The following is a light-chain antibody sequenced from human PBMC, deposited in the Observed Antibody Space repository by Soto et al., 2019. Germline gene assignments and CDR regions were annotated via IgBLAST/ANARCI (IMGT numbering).Light chain of an antibody. CDR1: QSINSW. Sequence: DIPMTQSPSTLSASVGDRVTITCRASQSINSWLAWYQRKPGSAPKLLIYKASTLESGVPSRFSGSGSGTEFTLTINSLQPDDYATYYCQQYGRYSTFGQGTKVEIE. J-gene: IGKJ1*01. CDR2: KAS. CDR3: QQYGRYST. V-gene: IGKV1-5*03.